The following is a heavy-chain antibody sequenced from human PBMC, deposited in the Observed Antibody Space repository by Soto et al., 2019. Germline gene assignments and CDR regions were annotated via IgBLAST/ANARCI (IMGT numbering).Heavy chain of an antibody. V-gene: IGHV4-34*01. Sequence: SETLSLTCAVYGGSFSAYYWNWIRQPPGKGLEWIGEINHAGSTNYNPSLKSRVTMSLDTSKNQFSLRLSSVTAADTVVYSCARGRREQLIRSTFDWFDPWGQGILVTVSS. CDR1: GGSFSAYY. D-gene: IGHD2-2*01. CDR2: INHAGST. CDR3: ARGRREQLIRSTFDWFDP. J-gene: IGHJ5*02.